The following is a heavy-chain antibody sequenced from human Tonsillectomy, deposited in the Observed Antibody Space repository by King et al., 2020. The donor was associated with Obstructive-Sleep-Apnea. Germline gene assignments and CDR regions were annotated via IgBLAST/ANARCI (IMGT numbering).Heavy chain of an antibody. CDR2: ISGSGGST. J-gene: IGHJ3*02. CDR3: AKDPSEAILTGYQKGGGAFDI. D-gene: IGHD3-9*01. V-gene: IGHV3-23*04. Sequence: VQLVESGGGLVQPGGSLRLSCAASGFTFSSYAMSWVRQAPGKGLEWVSAISGSGGSTYYADSVKGRFTISRDNSKNTLYLQMNSLRAEDTAVYYCAKDPSEAILTGYQKGGGAFDIWGQGTMVTVSS. CDR1: GFTFSSYA.